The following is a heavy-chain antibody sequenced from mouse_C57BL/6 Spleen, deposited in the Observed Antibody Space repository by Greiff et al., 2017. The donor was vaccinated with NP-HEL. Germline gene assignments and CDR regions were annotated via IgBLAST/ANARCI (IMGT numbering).Heavy chain of an antibody. Sequence: QVQLQQPGAELVKPGASVKLSCKASGYTFTSYWMQWVKQRPGQGLEWIGEIDPSDSYTNYNQKFKGKATLTVDTSSSTAYMQLSSLTSEDSAVYYCARKASNWEPSFDYWGQGTTLTVSS. D-gene: IGHD4-1*01. CDR2: IDPSDSYT. V-gene: IGHV1-50*01. J-gene: IGHJ2*01. CDR1: GYTFTSYW. CDR3: ARKASNWEPSFDY.